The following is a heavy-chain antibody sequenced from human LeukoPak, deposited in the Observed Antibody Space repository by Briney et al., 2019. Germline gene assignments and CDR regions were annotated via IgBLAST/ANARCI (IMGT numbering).Heavy chain of an antibody. CDR3: STGSGHAFDI. CDR2: INSDGSST. CDR1: GFTFSSYW. Sequence: GGSLRLSCAASGFTFSSYWMHWVRQVPGKGLVWVSRINSDGSSTSYADSVKGRFTISRDNAKNTLYVQMNSLRAEDTAVYYXSTGSGHAFDIWGRGTMVTVSS. V-gene: IGHV3-74*01. J-gene: IGHJ3*02. D-gene: IGHD3-10*01.